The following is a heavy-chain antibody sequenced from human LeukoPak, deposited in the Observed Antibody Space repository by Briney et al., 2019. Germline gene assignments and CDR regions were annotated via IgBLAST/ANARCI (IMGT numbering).Heavy chain of an antibody. J-gene: IGHJ4*02. CDR1: GFTFSSYG. CDR2: IWYDGGNK. CDR3: ARVEGYCSSTSCYGGYFDY. V-gene: IGHV3-33*01. Sequence: PGGSLRLSCAASGFTFSSYGMHWVRQAPGKGLEWVAVIWYDGGNKYYADSVKGRFTISRDNSKNTLYLQMNSLRAEDTAVYYCARVEGYCSSTSCYGGYFDYWGQGTLVTVSS. D-gene: IGHD2-2*01.